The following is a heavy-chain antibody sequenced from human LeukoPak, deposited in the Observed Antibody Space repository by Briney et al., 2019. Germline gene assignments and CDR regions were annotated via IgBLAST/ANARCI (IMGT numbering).Heavy chain of an antibody. D-gene: IGHD3-16*01. CDR2: ISWNSGSI. Sequence: GGSLRLSCAASGFTFDDYAMHWVRQAPGKGLEWVSGISWNSGSIGYADSVKGRFTISRDNAKNSLYLQMNSLRAEDTALHYCAKGAYVWGSYEEPDYWGQGTLVTVSS. CDR3: AKGAYVWGSYEEPDY. J-gene: IGHJ4*02. V-gene: IGHV3-9*01. CDR1: GFTFDDYA.